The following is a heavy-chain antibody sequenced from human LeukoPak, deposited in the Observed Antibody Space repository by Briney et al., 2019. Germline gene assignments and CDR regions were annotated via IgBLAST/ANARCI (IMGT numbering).Heavy chain of an antibody. Sequence: PGGSLRLSCTASGFAFAEHVMSWVRQVPGKGLEWVSGINWSGGSTGYADPLRGRFTISRDNAKNSLYLQMDSLRAEDTALYYCARAPITSPFYFDYWGQGTLATVSS. D-gene: IGHD2-2*01. J-gene: IGHJ4*02. CDR2: INWSGGST. V-gene: IGHV3-20*04. CDR1: GFAFAEHV. CDR3: ARAPITSPFYFDY.